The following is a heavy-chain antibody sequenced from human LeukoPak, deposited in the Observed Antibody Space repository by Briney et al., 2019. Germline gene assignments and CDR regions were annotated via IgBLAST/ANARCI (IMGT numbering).Heavy chain of an antibody. D-gene: IGHD2-15*01. J-gene: IGHJ3*02. V-gene: IGHV4-38-2*02. Sequence: SETLSLTCTVSGYSISSGYYWGWIRQPPGKGLEWIGSIYHSGSTYYNPSLKSRVTISVDTSKNQFSLKLSSVTAADTAVYYCARHSPYLDAFDIWGQGTMVTVSS. CDR3: ARHSPYLDAFDI. CDR2: IYHSGST. CDR1: GYSISSGYY.